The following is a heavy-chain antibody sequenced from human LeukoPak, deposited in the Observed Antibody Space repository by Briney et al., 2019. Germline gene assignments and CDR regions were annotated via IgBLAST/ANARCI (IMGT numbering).Heavy chain of an antibody. CDR1: GDSISSSQW. J-gene: IGHJ4*02. CDR3: ARVLLWFGELGY. D-gene: IGHD3-10*01. CDR2: IYHSGST. Sequence: SETLSLTCAVSGDSISSSQWWSWVRQPPGKGLEWIGEIYHSGSTNYNPSLKSRVTISVDKSKNQFSLKVNSVTAADTAVYYCARVLLWFGELGYWGQGTLVTVSS. V-gene: IGHV4-4*02.